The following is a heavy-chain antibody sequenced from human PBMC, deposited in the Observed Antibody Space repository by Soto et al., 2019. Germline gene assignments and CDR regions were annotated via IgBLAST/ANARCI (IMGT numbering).Heavy chain of an antibody. D-gene: IGHD3-16*01. CDR1: GFTFSSYA. Sequence: GGSLRLSCAASGFTFSSYAMSWVRQAPGKGLEWVSAISGSGGSTYYADSVKGRFTISRDNSKNTLYLQMNSLRAEDTAVYYCAKDAHPGGSPPYYYYYMDVWGKGTTVTVSS. CDR3: AKDAHPGGSPPYYYYYMDV. J-gene: IGHJ6*03. CDR2: ISGSGGST. V-gene: IGHV3-23*01.